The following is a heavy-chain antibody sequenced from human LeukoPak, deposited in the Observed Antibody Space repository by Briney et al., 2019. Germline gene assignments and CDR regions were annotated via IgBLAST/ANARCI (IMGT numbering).Heavy chain of an antibody. J-gene: IGHJ4*02. CDR1: GFTFSNFA. V-gene: IGHV3-23*01. CDR3: ASEPGGDYYDSSGPSFDY. CDR2: INNRGDET. Sequence: GGSLRLSCTASGFTFSNFAMSWVRQAPGKGLEWVSGINNRGDETFYADSVKGRFTISRDNSENTLYLQMNSLRAEDTAVYYCASEPGGDYYDSSGPSFDYWGQGTLVTVSS. D-gene: IGHD3-22*01.